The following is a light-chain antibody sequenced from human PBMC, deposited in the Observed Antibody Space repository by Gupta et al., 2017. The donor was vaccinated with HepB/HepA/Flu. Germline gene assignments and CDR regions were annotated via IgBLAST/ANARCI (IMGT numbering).Light chain of an antibody. Sequence: QSVLTQPPSSSVTPGQKVTSSCSGSSSNIGSNYVCWYQHLPGTAPKLLIYRNNQRPSGVPDRFSGSKYGTSASLAISGLRSEDEADYYCAAWDDSRSVWVFGGGTKLTVL. V-gene: IGLV1-47*01. CDR3: AAWDDSRSVWV. J-gene: IGLJ3*02. CDR1: SSNIGSNY. CDR2: RNN.